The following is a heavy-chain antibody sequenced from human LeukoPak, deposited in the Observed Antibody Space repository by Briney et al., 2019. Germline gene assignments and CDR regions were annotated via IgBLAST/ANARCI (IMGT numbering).Heavy chain of an antibody. J-gene: IGHJ5*02. D-gene: IGHD2-2*01. V-gene: IGHV3-21*01. Sequence: HPGGSLRLSCAASGFTFSSYSMNWVRQAPGKGLEWVPSISSSSSYIYYADSVKGRFTISRDNAKNSLYLQMNSLRAEDTAVYYCARDHRGRYCSSTSCFLAWGQGTLVTVSS. CDR3: ARDHRGRYCSSTSCFLA. CDR1: GFTFSSYS. CDR2: ISSSSSYI.